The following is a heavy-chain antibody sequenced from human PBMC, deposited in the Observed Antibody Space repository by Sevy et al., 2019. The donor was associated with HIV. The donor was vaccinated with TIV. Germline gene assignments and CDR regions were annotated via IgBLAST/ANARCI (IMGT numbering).Heavy chain of an antibody. V-gene: IGHV3-11*06. J-gene: IGHJ4*02. CDR3: ARDRGEILCSAFDY. CDR2: ISSGSTYT. D-gene: IGHD3-16*01. Sequence: GGSLRLSCAVSGFTFSDYYMSWIRQAPGKGLEWVSDISSGSTYTKYADSVKGRFTISRDNSKNTLYLQMNSLRVEDTAIYYCARDRGEILCSAFDYWGQGTLVTVSS. CDR1: GFTFSDYY.